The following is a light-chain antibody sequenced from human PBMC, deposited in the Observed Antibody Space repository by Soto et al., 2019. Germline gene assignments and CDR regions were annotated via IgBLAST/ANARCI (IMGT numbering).Light chain of an antibody. V-gene: IGKV3-20*01. J-gene: IGKJ1*01. Sequence: ETVLTQSPGTLSLSPGERVTLSCRASQSVCSRCFAWYQQKPGQSPRLLIYGASTRATGIPDRFSGSGSGTDFTLTISRLEPEDFAVYYCQHYGTTPWTFGQGTKVGIK. CDR3: QHYGTTPWT. CDR2: GAS. CDR1: QSVCSRC.